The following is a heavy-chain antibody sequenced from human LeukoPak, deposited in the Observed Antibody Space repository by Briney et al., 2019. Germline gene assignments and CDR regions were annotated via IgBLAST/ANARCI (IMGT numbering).Heavy chain of an antibody. V-gene: IGHV1-69*04. CDR2: IIPILGIA. D-gene: IGHD4-17*01. CDR3: ARVDDYGDPSYYYYGMDV. J-gene: IGHJ6*02. Sequence: SVKVSCKASGGTFSSYAISWVRQAPGQGLEWMGRIIPILGIANYAQKFQGRVTITADKSTSTAYMELSSLRSEDTAVYYCARVDDYGDPSYYYYGMDVWGQGTTVTVSS. CDR1: GGTFSSYA.